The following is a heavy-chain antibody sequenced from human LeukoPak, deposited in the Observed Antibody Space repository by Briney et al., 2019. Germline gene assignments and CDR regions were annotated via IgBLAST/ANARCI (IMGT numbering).Heavy chain of an antibody. J-gene: IGHJ3*02. V-gene: IGHV1-69*10. CDR3: AMIVVVIPGNDAFDI. Sequence: SVKVSCKASGGTFSNYAISWVRQAPGQGLEWMGGIIRIFGMTNYAQKFQGRVTMTRDTSTSTVYMELSSLRSEDTAVYYCAMIVVVIPGNDAFDIWGQGTMVTVSS. CDR2: IIRIFGMT. D-gene: IGHD3-22*01. CDR1: GGTFSNYA.